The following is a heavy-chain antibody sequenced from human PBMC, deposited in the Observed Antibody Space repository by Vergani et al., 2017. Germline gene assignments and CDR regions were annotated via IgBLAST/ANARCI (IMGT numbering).Heavy chain of an antibody. Sequence: QVQLQESGPGLVKPSQILSLTCTVSGGSISSGGYYWSWIRQHPGKGLGWIGYIYYSGSTYYNPSLKSRVTISVDTSKNQFSLKLSSVTAADTAVYYCARDRREYQLLRAPYYYYMDVWGKGTTVTVSS. D-gene: IGHD2-2*01. CDR1: GGSISSGGYY. V-gene: IGHV4-31*03. CDR2: IYYSGST. J-gene: IGHJ6*03. CDR3: ARDRREYQLLRAPYYYYMDV.